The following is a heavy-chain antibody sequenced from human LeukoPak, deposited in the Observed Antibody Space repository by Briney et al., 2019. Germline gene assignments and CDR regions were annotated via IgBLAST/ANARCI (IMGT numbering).Heavy chain of an antibody. D-gene: IGHD6-19*01. V-gene: IGHV1-2*06. Sequence: ASVKVSCKASGYTFTGYYMHWVRQAPGQGLEWMGRINPNSGGTNYAQKFQGRVTMTRDTSISTAYMELSRLSSDDTAVYYCARLAVAYPTDYWGQGTLVTVSS. CDR2: INPNSGGT. CDR3: ARLAVAYPTDY. CDR1: GYTFTGYY. J-gene: IGHJ4*02.